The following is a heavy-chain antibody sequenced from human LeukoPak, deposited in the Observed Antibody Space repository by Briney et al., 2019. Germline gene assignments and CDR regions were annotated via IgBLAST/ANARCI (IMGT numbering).Heavy chain of an antibody. CDR3: ARVGRWFGELLVDY. D-gene: IGHD3-10*01. CDR2: IYTSGST. CDR1: GGSISSYY. J-gene: IGHJ4*02. V-gene: IGHV4-4*07. Sequence: SETLSLTCTVSGGSISSYYWSWIRQPAGKGLEWIGRIYTSGSTNYNPSLKSRVTMSLDTSTNQFSLQMSSVTAADTAVYYCARVGRWFGELLVDYWGQGTLVTVSS.